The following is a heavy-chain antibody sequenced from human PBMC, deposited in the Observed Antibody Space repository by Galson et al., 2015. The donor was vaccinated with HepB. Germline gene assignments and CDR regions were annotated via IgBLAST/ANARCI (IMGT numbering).Heavy chain of an antibody. V-gene: IGHV3-23*01. J-gene: IGHJ4*02. Sequence: SLRLSCAASGFTFSSYAMSWVRQAPGKGLEWVSAISGSGGSTYYADSVKGRFTISRDNSKNTLYLQMNSLRAEDTAVYYCANSIFCSSTSCFDYWGQGTLVTVSS. CDR1: GFTFSSYA. CDR3: ANSIFCSSTSCFDY. CDR2: ISGSGGST. D-gene: IGHD2-2*01.